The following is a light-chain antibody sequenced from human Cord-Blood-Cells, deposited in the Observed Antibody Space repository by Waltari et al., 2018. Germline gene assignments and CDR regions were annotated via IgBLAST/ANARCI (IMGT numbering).Light chain of an antibody. J-gene: IGKJ2*01. CDR2: WAS. Sequence: DLVMTQSPDSLAVSLVERATIHCKSSQSVLYSSNNKNYLAWYQQKPGQPPKLLIYWASTRESGVPDRFSGSGSGTDFTLTISSLQAEDVAVYYCQQYYSTPYTFGQGTKLEIK. CDR1: QSVLYSSNNKNY. V-gene: IGKV4-1*01. CDR3: QQYYSTPYT.